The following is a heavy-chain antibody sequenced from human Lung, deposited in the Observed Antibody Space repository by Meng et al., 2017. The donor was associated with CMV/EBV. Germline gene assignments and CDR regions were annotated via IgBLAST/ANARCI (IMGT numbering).Heavy chain of an antibody. CDR3: ARGKPEGTSGNWGWFDS. D-gene: IGHD7-27*01. CDR1: GFTVSSNY. Sequence: FGFTVSSNYMSWIRQTAGKGLGWVSVIYSGGSIYYAESVRGRFTISRDNSNTLYLQMNNLRVEDTAMYYCARGKPEGTSGNWGWFDSWGQGALVTVSS. J-gene: IGHJ5*01. CDR2: IYSGGSI. V-gene: IGHV3-53*01.